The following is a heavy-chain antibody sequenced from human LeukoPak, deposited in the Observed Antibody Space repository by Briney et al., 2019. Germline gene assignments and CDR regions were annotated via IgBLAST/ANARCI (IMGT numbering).Heavy chain of an antibody. V-gene: IGHV1-18*01. Sequence: GASVKVSCTASGYTFTSYGISWVRQAPGQGLEWMGWISAYNGNTNYAQKLQGRVTMTTDTSTSTAYMELRSLRSDDTAVYYCARDQTVVTPTRGGFDYWGQGTLVTVSS. J-gene: IGHJ4*02. CDR1: GYTFTSYG. CDR3: ARDQTVVTPTRGGFDY. D-gene: IGHD3-16*02. CDR2: ISAYNGNT.